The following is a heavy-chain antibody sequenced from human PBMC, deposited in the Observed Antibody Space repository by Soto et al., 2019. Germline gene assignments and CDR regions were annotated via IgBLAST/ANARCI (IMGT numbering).Heavy chain of an antibody. CDR3: AHKAGQGANWRVGWCDP. D-gene: IGHD1-1*01. V-gene: IGHV2-5*02. CDR2: IYWDDDN. J-gene: IGHJ5*02. Sequence: QITLKESGPTLVKPTQTLTLTCTFSWFSLSTSGVGVGWISQPPGKALDWLALIYWDDDNRYSPSLKSRLTITNDTSKNQVVRTMTNMDPVDTATYYCAHKAGQGANWRVGWCDPWGQGTLVTVSS. CDR1: WFSLSTSGVG.